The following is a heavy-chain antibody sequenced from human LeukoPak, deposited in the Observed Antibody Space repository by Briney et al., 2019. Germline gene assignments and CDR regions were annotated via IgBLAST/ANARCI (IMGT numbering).Heavy chain of an antibody. D-gene: IGHD6-19*01. CDR2: ISSSSSYI. CDR3: AREPRDYSSGSGTGAFDI. V-gene: IGHV3-21*01. J-gene: IGHJ3*02. CDR1: GFTFSSYS. Sequence: GGSLRLSCAASGFTFSSYSMNWVRQAPGKGLEWVSSISSSSSYIYYADSVKGRFTISRDNAKNSLYLQMNSLRAEDTAVYYCAREPRDYSSGSGTGAFDIWGQGTMVTVSS.